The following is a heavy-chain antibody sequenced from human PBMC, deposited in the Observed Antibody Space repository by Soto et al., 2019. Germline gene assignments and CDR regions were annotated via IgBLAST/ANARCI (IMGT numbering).Heavy chain of an antibody. J-gene: IGHJ4*02. D-gene: IGHD1-20*01. CDR2: VSYDGSNK. CDR3: ARVITSWADATLYYFDY. Sequence: QVQLVESGGGVVQPWRSLRLSCTVSGFTFSSYAMHWVRQSPVKGLERVAVVSYDGSNKSYADSVKGRFAICRDNSKNTLYLQMNSLRGDDTAVYYCARVITSWADATLYYFDYWGQGTLVTVSS. V-gene: IGHV3-30*09. CDR1: GFTFSSYA.